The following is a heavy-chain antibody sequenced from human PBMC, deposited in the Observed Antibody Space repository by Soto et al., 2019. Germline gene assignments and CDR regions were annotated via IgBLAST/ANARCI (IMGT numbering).Heavy chain of an antibody. V-gene: IGHV1-18*01. J-gene: IGHJ4*02. Sequence: GASVKVSCKASGYTFTSYGISWVRQAPGQGLEWMGWISAYNGNTNYAQKLRGKVTITTDTSTSTANMELRSLRSDDTAVYYCARCGGNSDQLFDYWGQGTLVTVSS. CDR2: ISAYNGNT. CDR3: ARCGGNSDQLFDY. D-gene: IGHD2-21*02. CDR1: GYTFTSYG.